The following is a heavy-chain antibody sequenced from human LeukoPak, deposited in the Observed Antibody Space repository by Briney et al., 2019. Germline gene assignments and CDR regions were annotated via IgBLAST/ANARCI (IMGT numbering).Heavy chain of an antibody. J-gene: IGHJ3*02. CDR3: ARDRYFDWFHAFDI. V-gene: IGHV4-59*01. CDR1: GDSISSYY. D-gene: IGHD3-9*01. CDR2: IYYSGST. Sequence: PSETLSLTCTVSGDSISSYYWSWIRQPPGKGLEWIGYIYYSGSTNYNPSLKSRLTISVDTSKNQFSLKLTSVTAADTAVYYCARDRYFDWFHAFDIWGQGTMVTVSS.